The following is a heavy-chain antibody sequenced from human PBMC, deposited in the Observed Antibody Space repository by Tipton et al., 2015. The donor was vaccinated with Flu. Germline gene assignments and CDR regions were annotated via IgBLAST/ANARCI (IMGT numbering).Heavy chain of an antibody. D-gene: IGHD4-23*01. J-gene: IGHJ4*02. CDR3: VRRISRRWLVPFDY. CDR1: GITVSSNS. V-gene: IGHV4-59*04. Sequence: QLVQSGGGLLQPGGSLRLSCAASGITVSSNSMSWIRQPPGKGLEWIGNIHRSGSAYYNPSLQSRVTISVDTSKTQFSLKLISLTAADTAVYYCVRRISRRWLVPFDYWGQGTLVAVSS. CDR2: IHRSGSA.